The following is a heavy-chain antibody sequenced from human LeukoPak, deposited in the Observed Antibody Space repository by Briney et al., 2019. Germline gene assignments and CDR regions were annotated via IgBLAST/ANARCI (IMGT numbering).Heavy chain of an antibody. J-gene: IGHJ4*02. Sequence: ASVKVSCKASGYTFTGYYMHWVRQAPGQGLEWMGWINPNSGSTNYAQKFQGRVTMTRDTSISTAYMELSRLRSDDTAVYYCARVRAAAAVDYWGQGTLVTVSS. CDR1: GYTFTGYY. D-gene: IGHD6-13*01. V-gene: IGHV1-2*02. CDR2: INPNSGST. CDR3: ARVRAAAAVDY.